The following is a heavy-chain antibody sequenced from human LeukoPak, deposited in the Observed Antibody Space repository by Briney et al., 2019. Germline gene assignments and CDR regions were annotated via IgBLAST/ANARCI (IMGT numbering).Heavy chain of an antibody. CDR2: IIPTFGTA. V-gene: IGHV1-69*13. CDR1: GGTFSSYA. D-gene: IGHD2-21*02. J-gene: IGHJ6*04. Sequence: GASVKVSCTASGGTFSSYAISWVRQAPGQGLEWMGGIIPTFGTANYAQKFQGRVTITADESTSTAYMELSSLRSEDTAVYYCATSYCGGDCYHIEGGYYYYGMDVWGKGTTVTVSS. CDR3: ATSYCGGDCYHIEGGYYYYGMDV.